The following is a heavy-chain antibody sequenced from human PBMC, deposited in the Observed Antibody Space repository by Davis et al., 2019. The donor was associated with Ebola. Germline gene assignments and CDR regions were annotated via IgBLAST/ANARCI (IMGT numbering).Heavy chain of an antibody. V-gene: IGHV1-69*06. CDR3: ARESRKTWFDP. CDR2: FIPIFGTA. D-gene: IGHD2-2*01. CDR1: GGTFSSYA. Sequence: AASVKVSCKASGGTFSSYAISWVRQAPGQGLEWMGGFIPIFGTANYAQKFQGRVTITADKSTSTAYMELSSLRSEDTAVYYCARESRKTWFDPWGQGTLVTVSS. J-gene: IGHJ5*02.